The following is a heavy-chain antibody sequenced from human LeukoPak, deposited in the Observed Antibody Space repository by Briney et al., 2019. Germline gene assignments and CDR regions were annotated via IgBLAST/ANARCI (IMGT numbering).Heavy chain of an antibody. D-gene: IGHD2-21*02. CDR1: GFTFSTYA. J-gene: IGHJ5*02. CDR3: AKDRLSTPIAPRFDP. CDR2: ISGSGGNT. Sequence: GGSLTLSCAASGFTFSTYAMSWVRQAPGKGLEWVSVISGSGGNTSYADSVKGRFTISRDNSKNTLYLQMNSMRAQVMALYYCAKDRLSTPIAPRFDPWGQGTQVTVSS. V-gene: IGHV3-23*01.